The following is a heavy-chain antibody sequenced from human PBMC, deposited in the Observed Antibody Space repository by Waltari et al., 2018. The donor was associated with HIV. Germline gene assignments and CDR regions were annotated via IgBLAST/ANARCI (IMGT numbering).Heavy chain of an antibody. Sequence: EVQLLESGGGLVQPGGSRRLSCAASGFAYVSYAMTWVRQSPGRGLEWVSAIRGSGADSFDADSVKGRFSISRDNSKNTVYLQMNNLRAADTAIYYCAKAFSDNTAYYYDFWGRGTRVTVAS. V-gene: IGHV3-23*01. J-gene: IGHJ4*02. CDR1: GFAYVSYA. CDR2: IRGSGADS. CDR3: AKAFSDNTAYYYDF. D-gene: IGHD3-22*01.